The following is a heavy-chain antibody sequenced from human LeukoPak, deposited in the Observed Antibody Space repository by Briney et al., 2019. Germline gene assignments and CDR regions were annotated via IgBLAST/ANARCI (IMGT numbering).Heavy chain of an antibody. CDR3: ARDFSAGAAAGTIDY. Sequence: GGSLRLSCAASGFNLTDYWMSWVRQAPGKGLEWVANVKQDGSGEYYVDSVKGRFTISRDNAKNSVYLQMSSLRVDDTAVYYCARDFSAGAAAGTIDYWGQGTLVTVSS. CDR1: GFNLTDYW. J-gene: IGHJ4*02. D-gene: IGHD6-13*01. V-gene: IGHV3-7*01. CDR2: VKQDGSGE.